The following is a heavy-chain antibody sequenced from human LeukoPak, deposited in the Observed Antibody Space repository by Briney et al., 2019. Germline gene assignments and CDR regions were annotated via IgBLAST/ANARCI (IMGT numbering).Heavy chain of an antibody. CDR3: ASKGYYYGSSGYYSAFDI. Sequence: PSETLSLTCTVSGGSISSYYWSWIRQPPGKGLEWIGYIYTSGSTNYNPSLKSRVTISVDTSKNQFSLKLSSVTAADTAVYYCASKGYYYGSSGYYSAFDIWGQGTMVTVSS. CDR2: IYTSGST. D-gene: IGHD3-22*01. V-gene: IGHV4-4*09. CDR1: GGSISSYY. J-gene: IGHJ3*02.